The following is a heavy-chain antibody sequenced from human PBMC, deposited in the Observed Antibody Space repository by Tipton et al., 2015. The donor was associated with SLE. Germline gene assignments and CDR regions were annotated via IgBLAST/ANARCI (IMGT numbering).Heavy chain of an antibody. CDR1: GGSISNYY. V-gene: IGHV4-4*08. Sequence: TLSLTCKVSGGSISNYYWSWIRLTSGERLEWIGYTHTSGTTYYNPSLKSRVTISVDTSKNQFSLTLSSVTAADTAVYYCARWQWLAYFDFWGQGTLVTVSS. D-gene: IGHD6-19*01. J-gene: IGHJ4*02. CDR2: THTSGTT. CDR3: ARWQWLAYFDF.